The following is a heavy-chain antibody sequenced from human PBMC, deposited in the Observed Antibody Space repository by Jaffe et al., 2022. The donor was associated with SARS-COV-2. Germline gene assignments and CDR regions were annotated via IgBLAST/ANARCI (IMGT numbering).Heavy chain of an antibody. CDR2: ISWNSGSI. D-gene: IGHD3-10*01. V-gene: IGHV3-9*01. Sequence: EVQLVESGGGLVQPGRSLRLSCAASGFSFENYAMHWVRQAPGKGLEWVSGISWNSGSIGYADSVKGRFTISRDNADNSLYLQMNSLRPEDTALYQCAKGIHYDSGSTRYYMDVWGKGTTVTVSS. CDR3: AKGIHYDSGSTRYYMDV. J-gene: IGHJ6*03. CDR1: GFSFENYA.